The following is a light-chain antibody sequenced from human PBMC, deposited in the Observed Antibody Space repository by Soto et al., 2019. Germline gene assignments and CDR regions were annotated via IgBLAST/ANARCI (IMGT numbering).Light chain of an antibody. Sequence: DIQMTQSPSTLSSSLGDSVTITCRASQNIRNWLAWYQQKPGKAPNPLIYDASSLQSGVQSRFSGSGFGTEFTLTIRSLQPGDFATYYCKQYSSRSTCGQGTKVDIK. J-gene: IGKJ1*01. CDR2: DAS. CDR3: KQYSSRST. V-gene: IGKV1-5*01. CDR1: QNIRNW.